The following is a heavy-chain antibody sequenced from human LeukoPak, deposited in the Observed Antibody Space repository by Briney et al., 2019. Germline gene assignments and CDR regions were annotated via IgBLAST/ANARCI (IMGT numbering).Heavy chain of an antibody. Sequence: SETLSLTCTVSGVSISSGDYYWRWIRQPPGKGLEWIGYIYYSGSTYYNPSLKSRVTISVDTSKNQFSLKLSSVTAADTAVYYCARVQWLVQNFDYWGQGTLVTVSS. D-gene: IGHD6-19*01. J-gene: IGHJ4*02. CDR2: IYYSGST. V-gene: IGHV4-30-4*01. CDR1: GVSISSGDYY. CDR3: ARVQWLVQNFDY.